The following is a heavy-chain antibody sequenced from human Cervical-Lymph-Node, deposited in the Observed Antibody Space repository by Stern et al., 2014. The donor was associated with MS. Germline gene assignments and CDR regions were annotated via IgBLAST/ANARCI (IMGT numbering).Heavy chain of an antibody. CDR2: INPSGGST. CDR3: AGGYCSGGSCYDAFDI. J-gene: IGHJ3*02. CDR1: GYTFTSYY. V-gene: IGHV1-46*01. D-gene: IGHD2-15*01. Sequence: VQLVESGAEVKKHGASVKGSCKASGYTFTSYYMHWVRQAPGQGLEWMGIINPSGGSTSYAQKFQGRVTMTRDTSTSTVYMELSSLRSEDTAVYYCAGGYCSGGSCYDAFDIWGQGTMVTVSS.